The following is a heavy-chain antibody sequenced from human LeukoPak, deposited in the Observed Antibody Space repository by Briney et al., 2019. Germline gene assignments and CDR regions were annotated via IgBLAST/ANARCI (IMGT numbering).Heavy chain of an antibody. J-gene: IGHJ4*02. Sequence: ASVRLSCKASGYTFTGYYMHWVRQAPGQGLGWMGWINTNSGGTNYTQKFQGRVTMTRNTSISTAYMELSRLRADDTAVYYGARDELGVYVDWGQGTLVTVSS. CDR3: ARDELGVYVD. V-gene: IGHV1-2*02. CDR2: INTNSGGT. D-gene: IGHD5/OR15-5a*01. CDR1: GYTFTGYY.